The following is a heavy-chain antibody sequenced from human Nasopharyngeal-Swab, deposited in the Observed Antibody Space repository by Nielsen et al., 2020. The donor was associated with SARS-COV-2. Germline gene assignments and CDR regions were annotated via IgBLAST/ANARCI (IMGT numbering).Heavy chain of an antibody. J-gene: IGHJ6*03. CDR1: GFTFSSYS. CDR3: ARARRGVDYYMDV. V-gene: IGHV3-21*01. CDR2: ISSSSSSI. D-gene: IGHD3-10*01. Sequence: GGSLRLSCAASGFTFSSYSMNWVRQAPGKGLEWVSSISSSSSSIYYADSVKGRFTISRDNAKNSLYLQMNSLRAEDTAVYYCARARRGVDYYMDVWGKGTTVTVSS.